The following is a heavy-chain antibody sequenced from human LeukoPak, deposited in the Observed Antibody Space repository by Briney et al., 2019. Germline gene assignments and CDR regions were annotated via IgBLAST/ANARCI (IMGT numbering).Heavy chain of an antibody. Sequence: SETLSLTCAVYGGSFSGYYWSWIRQPPGKGLEWIGEINHSGSTNYNPSLKSRVTISVDTSKNQFSLKLSSVTAADTAVYYCASPGCSSTSCSLGYYYGMDVWGQGTTVTVSS. V-gene: IGHV4-34*01. J-gene: IGHJ6*02. D-gene: IGHD2-2*01. CDR2: INHSGST. CDR3: ASPGCSSTSCSLGYYYGMDV. CDR1: GGSFSGYY.